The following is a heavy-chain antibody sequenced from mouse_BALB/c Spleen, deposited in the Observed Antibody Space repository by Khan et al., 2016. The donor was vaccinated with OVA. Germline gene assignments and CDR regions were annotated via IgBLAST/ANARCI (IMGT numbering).Heavy chain of an antibody. CDR2: IWSDGST. CDR1: GFSLTNYG. Sequence: QVQLKESGPVLVAPSQSLSITCTISGFSLTNYGVHWVRQPPGKGLEWLVVIWSDGSTTYNSALKSRLSISKDNSKSQVFLKMNSLQTDDTAMYYCARQPYYHYYIMDYWGQGTSVTVSS. V-gene: IGHV2-6-1*01. CDR3: ARQPYYHYYIMDY. D-gene: IGHD2-10*01. J-gene: IGHJ4*01.